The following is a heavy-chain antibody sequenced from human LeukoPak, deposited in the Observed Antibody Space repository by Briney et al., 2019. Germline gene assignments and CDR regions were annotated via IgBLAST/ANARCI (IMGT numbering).Heavy chain of an antibody. D-gene: IGHD3-22*01. CDR2: ISGSGGST. J-gene: IGHJ4*02. V-gene: IGHV3-23*01. CDR3: AKVGAITMIVVVIPGVFDY. CDR1: GFTFSSYA. Sequence: GGSLRLSCAASGFTFSSYAMSWVRQAPGKGLEWVSAISGSGGSTYYADSVKGRFTISRDNSKNTLYLQMNSLRAEDTAVYYCAKVGAITMIVVVIPGVFDYWGQGTLVTVSS.